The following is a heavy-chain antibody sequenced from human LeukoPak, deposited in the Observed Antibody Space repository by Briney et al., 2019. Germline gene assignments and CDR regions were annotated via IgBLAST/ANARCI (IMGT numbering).Heavy chain of an antibody. D-gene: IGHD1-26*01. CDR1: GCTFSSYS. CDR2: ISSSSSYI. J-gene: IGHJ3*02. Sequence: GGSLRLSCAASGCTFSSYSMNWVRQAPGKGLEWVSSISSSSSYIYYADSVKGRFTISRDNAKNSLYLQMNSLRAEDTAVYYCARDSGSYYVAFDIWGQGTMVTVSS. CDR3: ARDSGSYYVAFDI. V-gene: IGHV3-21*01.